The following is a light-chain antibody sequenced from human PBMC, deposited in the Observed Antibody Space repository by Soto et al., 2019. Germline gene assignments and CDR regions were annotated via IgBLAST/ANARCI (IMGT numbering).Light chain of an antibody. J-gene: IGKJ1*01. Sequence: TQSPATLSVSPGEGATLSCRASQTINNNLAWYQQKPGQAPRLLIYDASSRATGIPDRFSGSGSGADFTLTISRLEPEDLGVYYCQQYGYSPPWTFGQGTKVDI. CDR3: QQYGYSPPWT. V-gene: IGKV3-20*01. CDR1: QTINNN. CDR2: DAS.